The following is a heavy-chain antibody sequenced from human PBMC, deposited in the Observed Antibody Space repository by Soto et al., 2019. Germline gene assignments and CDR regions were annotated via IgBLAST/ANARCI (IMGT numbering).Heavy chain of an antibody. D-gene: IGHD3-3*01. J-gene: IGHJ4*02. CDR1: GGSSSSYY. Sequence: SETLSLTCAVSGGSSSSYYWSWIRQPPGKGLEWIGYIYYSGSTNYNPSLKSRVTISVDTSKNQFSLKLSSVTAADAAVYYCARTELRFSPFDYWGQVTLVTVSS. CDR3: ARTELRFSPFDY. V-gene: IGHV4-59*08. CDR2: IYYSGST.